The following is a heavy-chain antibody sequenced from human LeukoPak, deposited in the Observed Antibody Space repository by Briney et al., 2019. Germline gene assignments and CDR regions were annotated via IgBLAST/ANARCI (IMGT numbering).Heavy chain of an antibody. D-gene: IGHD3-22*01. CDR3: ARAVYYDSSGYYYFGY. Sequence: SQTLSLTCAISGDSASSNSAAWNWIRQSPSRGLEWLGRTYYRSKWYNDYAVSVKSRITINPDTSKNQFSLQLNSVTPEDTAVYYCARAVYYDSSGYYYFGYWGQGTLVTVSS. CDR1: GDSASSNSAA. CDR2: TYYRSKWYN. V-gene: IGHV6-1*01. J-gene: IGHJ4*02.